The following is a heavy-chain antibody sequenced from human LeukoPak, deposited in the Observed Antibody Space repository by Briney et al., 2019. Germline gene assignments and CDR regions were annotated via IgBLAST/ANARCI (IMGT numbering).Heavy chain of an antibody. CDR3: AKDPNFYYCMDV. J-gene: IGHJ6*03. V-gene: IGHV3-23*01. CDR2: ISGSGGST. Sequence: GGSLRLSCAASGFTFSSYAMSWVRQAPGKGLEWVSAISGSGGSTYYADSVKSRFTISRDNSKNTLYLQMNSLRAEDTAVYYCAKDPNFYYCMDVWGKGTTVTISS. CDR1: GFTFSSYA.